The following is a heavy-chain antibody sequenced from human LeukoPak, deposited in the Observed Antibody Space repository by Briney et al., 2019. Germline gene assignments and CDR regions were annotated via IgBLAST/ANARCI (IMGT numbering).Heavy chain of an antibody. Sequence: GRSLRLSCAASGFTFDDYAMHWVRQAPGKGLEWVSGISWNSGSIGYADSVKGRFTISRDNAKNSLYLQMNSLRAEDTAVYYCARDFSYYYDSSGYPYWGQGTLVTVSS. CDR1: GFTFDDYA. CDR3: ARDFSYYYDSSGYPY. V-gene: IGHV3-9*01. J-gene: IGHJ4*02. CDR2: ISWNSGSI. D-gene: IGHD3-22*01.